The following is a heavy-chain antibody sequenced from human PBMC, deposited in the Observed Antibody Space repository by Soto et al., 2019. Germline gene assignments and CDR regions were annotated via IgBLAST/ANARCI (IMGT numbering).Heavy chain of an antibody. J-gene: IGHJ3*02. CDR1: AFTFSSYE. D-gene: IGHD3-16*01. V-gene: IGHV3-48*03. CDR2: ISSSGSSI. CDR3: ARSIGCRIGGYEGAFDI. Sequence: EVHLVESGGGLVQPGGSLSLSCAASAFTFSSYEMNWVRQAPGKGQVWISYISSSGSSIHYADSVKGRFTISGDNAKHSRYLQMDGGSAYDTAGYQCARSIGCRIGGYEGAFDIWGRGTMVTVSS.